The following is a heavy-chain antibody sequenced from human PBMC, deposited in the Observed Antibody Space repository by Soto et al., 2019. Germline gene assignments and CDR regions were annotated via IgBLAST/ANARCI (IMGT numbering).Heavy chain of an antibody. CDR3: AKVYYSGTFRGAFDI. D-gene: IGHD1-26*01. Sequence: EVQLLESGGGLVQPGGSLRLSCAVSGFTFSNYAIHWVRQAPGKGLEWVSGISGGGSSTFYADSVKGRFTISRDNSMNTLYLHTNSLRAEDTAVYYCAKVYYSGTFRGAFDIWGQGTLVTVSS. CDR1: GFTFSNYA. V-gene: IGHV3-23*01. CDR2: ISGGGSST. J-gene: IGHJ3*02.